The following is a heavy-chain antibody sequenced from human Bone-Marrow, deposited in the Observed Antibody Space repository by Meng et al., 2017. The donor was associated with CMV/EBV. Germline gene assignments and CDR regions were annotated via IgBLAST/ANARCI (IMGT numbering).Heavy chain of an antibody. CDR1: GFTFSDYY. D-gene: IGHD2-15*01. CDR3: ARARDYSRYYYYYYGMDV. J-gene: IGHJ6*02. Sequence: GASLKISCAASGFTFSDYYMSWIRQAPGKGLEWVSYISSSGSTIYYADSVKGRFTISRDNAKNSLYLQMNSLRAEDTAVYYCARARDYSRYYYYYYGMDVWGQGTTVTVSS. V-gene: IGHV3-11*04. CDR2: ISSSGSTI.